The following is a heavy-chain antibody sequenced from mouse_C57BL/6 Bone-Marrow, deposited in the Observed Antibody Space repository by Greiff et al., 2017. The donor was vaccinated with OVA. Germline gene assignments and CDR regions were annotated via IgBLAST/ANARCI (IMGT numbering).Heavy chain of an antibody. CDR3: AREEDYGYDGFDN. V-gene: IGHV1-39*01. Sequence: VQLQQSGPELVKPGASVKISCKASGYSFTDYNMNWVKQSNGKSLEWIGVINPNYGTTSYNQKFKGKATLTVDKSSSTAYMQLNSLTSEDSAIYYCAREEDYGYDGFDNWGQGTTLTVSS. CDR2: INPNYGTT. J-gene: IGHJ2*01. D-gene: IGHD2-2*01. CDR1: GYSFTDYN.